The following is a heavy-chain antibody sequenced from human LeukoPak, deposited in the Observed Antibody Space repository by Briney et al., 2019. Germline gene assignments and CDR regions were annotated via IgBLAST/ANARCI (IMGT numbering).Heavy chain of an antibody. CDR1: GFTFSSYS. Sequence: GGSLRLSCAASGFTFSSYSMDWVRQAPGKGLESVSGISSNGGSTWYAGSVKGRFTISRDNSKNTVNLQLGSLRIEDTAVYHCARMTLYCSGTVHWGQGILVTVSS. V-gene: IGHV3-64*02. CDR3: ARMTLYCSGTVH. D-gene: IGHD3-10*01. CDR2: ISSNGGST. J-gene: IGHJ4*02.